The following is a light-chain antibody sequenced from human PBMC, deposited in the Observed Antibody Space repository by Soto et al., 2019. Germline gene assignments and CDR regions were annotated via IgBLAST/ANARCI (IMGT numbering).Light chain of an antibody. CDR2: EVS. Sequence: QSVLTHPAPGSGTPGQSIPISCPGTSSDVGSYNLVSWYQQHPGKAPKLMIYEVSKRPSGVSNRFSGSKSGNTASLTISGLQAEDEADYYCCSYAGSSTQVFGTGTKVTVL. CDR3: CSYAGSSTQV. CDR1: SSDVGSYNL. J-gene: IGLJ1*01. V-gene: IGLV2-23*02.